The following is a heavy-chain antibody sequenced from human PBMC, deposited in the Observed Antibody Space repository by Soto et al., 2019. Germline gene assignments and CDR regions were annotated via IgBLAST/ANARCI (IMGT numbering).Heavy chain of an antibody. CDR3: AHTLVAGLGYYFDY. V-gene: IGHV2-5*02. Sequence: QITLKESGPTLVKPTQTLTLTCTFSGFSLSTTRVGVGWIRQPPGKALEWLALIYWDDDKRYSPFLKSRLTITKDPSTSPVVLTMTNMDPMDTATYFCAHTLVAGLGYYFDYWGQGTLVTVSS. CDR2: IYWDDDK. J-gene: IGHJ4*02. CDR1: GFSLSTTRVG. D-gene: IGHD6-19*01.